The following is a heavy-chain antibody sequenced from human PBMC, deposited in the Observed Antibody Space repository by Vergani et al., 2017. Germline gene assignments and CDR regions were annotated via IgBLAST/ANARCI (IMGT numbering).Heavy chain of an antibody. V-gene: IGHV4-59*01. D-gene: IGHD6-6*01. J-gene: IGHJ6*03. CDR3: ASTPRPDYYYYYYMDV. CDR1: GGSISSYF. CDR2: IYYSGST. Sequence: QVQLQESGPGLVKPSETLSLTCTVSGGSISSYFWSWIRQPPGKGLEWIGYIYYSGSTNYNPSLKSRVTISVDTSKNQFSLKLSSVTAADTAVYYCASTPRPDYYYYYYMDVWGKGTMVTVSS.